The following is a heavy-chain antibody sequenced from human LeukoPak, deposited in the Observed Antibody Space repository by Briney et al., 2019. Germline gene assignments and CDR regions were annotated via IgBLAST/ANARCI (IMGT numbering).Heavy chain of an antibody. CDR3: AREDFFQGTGGDY. Sequence: PGGSLRLSCAASGFTFSSFWMHWVRHAPGKGLVWVSRINTDGSTTRYADSVKGRFTISRDNAKNTLYLQMNSLRAEDTVVYYCAREDFFQGTGGDYWGQGTLVTVSS. CDR2: INTDGSTT. CDR1: GFTFSSFW. V-gene: IGHV3-74*01. J-gene: IGHJ4*02. D-gene: IGHD2-15*01.